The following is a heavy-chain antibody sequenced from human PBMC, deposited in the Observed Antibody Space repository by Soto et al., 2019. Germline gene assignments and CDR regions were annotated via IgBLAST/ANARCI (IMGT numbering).Heavy chain of an antibody. CDR1: GYTFTAYY. V-gene: IGHV1-2*02. Sequence: QVQLVQSGAEMKKPGASVNVSCEASGYTFTAYYIHWVRQAPGQGLERMGWINPNGGGTNYAQKFQGRVSMTRDTSINTAYMELTRLTSDDTAVYYCARAIHTLVQGVRFRVDQWGQGTLVTVSS. J-gene: IGHJ4*02. CDR3: ARAIHTLVQGVRFRVDQ. D-gene: IGHD3-10*01. CDR2: INPNGGGT.